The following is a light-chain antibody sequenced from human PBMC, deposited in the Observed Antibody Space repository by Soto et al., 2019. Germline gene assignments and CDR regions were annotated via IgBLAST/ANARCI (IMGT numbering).Light chain of an antibody. CDR2: GAS. J-gene: IGKJ5*01. V-gene: IGKV1-39*01. CDR3: HQSYSAIT. Sequence: DIQMTQSPSSLSASVGDRVTITCRASETISTSLNWYQHKPGKAPKLLIYGASSLQSGVPSRLSGGGSWTDFTLTISSLQPEDFATYYCHQSYSAITLGQGTRLEIK. CDR1: ETISTS.